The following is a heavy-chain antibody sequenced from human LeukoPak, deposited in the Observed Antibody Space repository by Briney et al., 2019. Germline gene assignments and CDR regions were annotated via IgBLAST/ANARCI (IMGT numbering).Heavy chain of an antibody. D-gene: IGHD1-26*01. CDR3: ARASPIVGATTGDLDY. V-gene: IGHV3-21*01. J-gene: IGHJ4*02. Sequence: GGSLRLSCAASGFTFSSYSMNWVRQAPGKGLDWVSSISSSSSSIYYADSVKGRFTISRDNAKNTLYLQMNSLRAEDTAVYYCARASPIVGATTGDLDYWGQGTLVTVSS. CDR1: GFTFSSYS. CDR2: ISSSSSSI.